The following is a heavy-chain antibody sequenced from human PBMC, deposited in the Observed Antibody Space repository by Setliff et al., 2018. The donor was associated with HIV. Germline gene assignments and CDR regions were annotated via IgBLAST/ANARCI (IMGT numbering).Heavy chain of an antibody. D-gene: IGHD3-10*01. CDR2: IYHSGST. J-gene: IGHJ4*02. Sequence: SETLSLTCAVSGYSISSGCYWGWIRQPPGKGLEWIGNIYHSGSTNYNPSLKSRVTILGDASKNQFSLKLSSVTAADTAVYYCARRAGSDYFTRFDYWGQGTLVTVSS. CDR1: GYSISSGCY. V-gene: IGHV4-38-2*01. CDR3: ARRAGSDYFTRFDY.